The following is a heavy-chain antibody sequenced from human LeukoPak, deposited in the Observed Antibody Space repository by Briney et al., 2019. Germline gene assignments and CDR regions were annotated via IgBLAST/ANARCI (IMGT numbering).Heavy chain of an antibody. Sequence: LGGSLRLSCTASGFVFSDYSMNWVRQAPGKGLEWLSYISRDSGTIYYADSVKGRFTISRDNARNSLFLQMSRLRAEDTAVYYCASLPGAVAVDYWGQGTLVTVSS. J-gene: IGHJ4*02. D-gene: IGHD6-19*01. CDR2: ISRDSGTI. V-gene: IGHV3-48*01. CDR1: GFVFSDYS. CDR3: ASLPGAVAVDY.